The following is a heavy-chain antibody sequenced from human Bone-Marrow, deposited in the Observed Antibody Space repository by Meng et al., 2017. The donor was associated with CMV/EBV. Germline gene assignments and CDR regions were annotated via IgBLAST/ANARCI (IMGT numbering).Heavy chain of an antibody. J-gene: IGHJ4*02. CDR3: ARGRYTYVDY. D-gene: IGHD2-2*02. Sequence: SGTLSLTCAVHGGSFSGYYWNWIRRPPGKGLEWIGEINHGGSTDYNSSLKGRVVISIDRSKNQFSLNLSTVTAADTAEYFCARGRYTYVDYWGQGTLVTVSS. V-gene: IGHV4-34*01. CDR1: GGSFSGYY. CDR2: INHGGST.